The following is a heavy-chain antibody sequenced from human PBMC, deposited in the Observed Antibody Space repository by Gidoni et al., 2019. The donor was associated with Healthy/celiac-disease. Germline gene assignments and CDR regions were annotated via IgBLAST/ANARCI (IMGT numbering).Heavy chain of an antibody. Sequence: QVQLVQSGAEVKKHGASVKVSCKASGYTFTSYGISWVRQAPGQGLEWMGWISAYNGNTNYAQKLQGCVTMTTATSTSTAYMELRSLRSDDTAVYYCARVAHSSPITMIVVVITSVYFDYWGQGTLVTVSS. CDR2: ISAYNGNT. CDR3: ARVAHSSPITMIVVVITSVYFDY. J-gene: IGHJ4*02. V-gene: IGHV1-18*01. D-gene: IGHD3-22*01. CDR1: GYTFTSYG.